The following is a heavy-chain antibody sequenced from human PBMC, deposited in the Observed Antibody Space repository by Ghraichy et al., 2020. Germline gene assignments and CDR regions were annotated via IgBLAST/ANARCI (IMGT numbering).Heavy chain of an antibody. CDR3: ARVLVVRGVIPYYYGMDV. Sequence: GGSFSGYYWSWIRQPPGKGLEWIGEINHSGSTNYNPSLKSRVTISVDTSKNQFSLKLSSVTAADTAVYYCARVLVVRGVIPYYYGMDVWGQGTTVTVSS. D-gene: IGHD3-10*01. CDR1: GGSFSGYY. V-gene: IGHV4-34*01. J-gene: IGHJ6*02. CDR2: INHSGST.